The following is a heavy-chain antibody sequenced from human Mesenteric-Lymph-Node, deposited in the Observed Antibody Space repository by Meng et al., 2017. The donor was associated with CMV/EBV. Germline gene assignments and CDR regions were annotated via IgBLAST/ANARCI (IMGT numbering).Heavy chain of an antibody. D-gene: IGHD3-3*01. Sequence: GESLKISCAASQFTFSSYYMNCVRQAPGNGLELVGQVNPNGGSTYLTDSGKDRFNTSRDNAKNALHLQMNSLKTEDTALYYCARDRQGRGYYFYYGMDVWGQGTTVTVSS. CDR2: VNPNGGST. CDR1: QFTFSSYY. CDR3: ARDRQGRGYYFYYGMDV. V-gene: IGHV3-25*04. J-gene: IGHJ6*02.